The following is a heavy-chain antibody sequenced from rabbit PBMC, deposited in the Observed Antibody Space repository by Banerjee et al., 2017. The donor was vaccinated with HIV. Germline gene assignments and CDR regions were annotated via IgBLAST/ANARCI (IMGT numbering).Heavy chain of an antibody. Sequence: QEQLEESGGDLVKPEGSLTLTCTASGFSFSNGYVMCWVRQAPGKGLEWIACIYAGDGTTYYASWAKGRFTISKTSSTVDLKMTSLTAADTATYFCARDLAGVIGWNFNLWGPGTLVTVS. CDR3: ARDLAGVIGWNFNL. D-gene: IGHD4-1*01. V-gene: IGHV1S45*01. J-gene: IGHJ4*01. CDR2: IYAGDGTT. CDR1: GFSFSNGYV.